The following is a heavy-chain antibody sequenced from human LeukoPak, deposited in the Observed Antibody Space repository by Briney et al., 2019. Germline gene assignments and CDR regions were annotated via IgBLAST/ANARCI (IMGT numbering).Heavy chain of an antibody. J-gene: IGHJ4*02. CDR2: ISYDGSNK. D-gene: IGHD3-22*01. CDR1: GFTFSSYA. CDR3: AKVHLTYYYDSSGYGFQDY. Sequence: GRSLSLSCEASGFTFSSYAIHWVRQAPGKGLEWVAVISYDGSNKYYGDSVKGRFTVSRDNSKNTVYLQMNSLRAEDTAVYYCAKVHLTYYYDSSGYGFQDYWGQGTLVTVSS. V-gene: IGHV3-30*18.